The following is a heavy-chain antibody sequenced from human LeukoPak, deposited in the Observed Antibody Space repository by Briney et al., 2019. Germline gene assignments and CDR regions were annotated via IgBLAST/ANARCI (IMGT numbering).Heavy chain of an antibody. D-gene: IGHD3-16*02. Sequence: GGSLRLSCAASGFTFNSYVMSWVRQSPGKGLECVSVIRGSGASTWYAESVKGRFTISRDNSKNTVYLQMNYLRAEDTALYYCAKGYYEHIWGSYRSDVFDMWGQGTMVTVSS. CDR1: GFTFNSYV. V-gene: IGHV3-23*01. CDR3: AKGYYEHIWGSYRSDVFDM. CDR2: IRGSGAST. J-gene: IGHJ3*02.